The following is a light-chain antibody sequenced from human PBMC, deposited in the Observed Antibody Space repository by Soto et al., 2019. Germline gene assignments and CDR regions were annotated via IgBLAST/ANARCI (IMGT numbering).Light chain of an antibody. V-gene: IGLV1-44*01. CDR2: NNS. CDR3: ASWDDSLNGHWV. CDR1: NSNIGGNS. J-gene: IGLJ3*02. Sequence: QPVLTQAPSASGTPGQRVTISCSGSNSNIGGNSVSWYHRLPGTAPKLLIFNNSQRPSGVPDRFSGSKSGTSASLAISGLQSEDESDYYCASWDDSLNGHWVFGGGTKLTVL.